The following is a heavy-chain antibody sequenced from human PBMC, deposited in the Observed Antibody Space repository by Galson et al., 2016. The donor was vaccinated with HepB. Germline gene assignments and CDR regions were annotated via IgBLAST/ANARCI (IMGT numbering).Heavy chain of an antibody. D-gene: IGHD2-15*01. CDR1: GFTFSNYG. CDR2: ISYDGSSK. Sequence: SLRLSCAASGFTFSNYGMHWVRQAPGKGLEWVAVISYDGSSKYYADSVKGRFTISRDNSKNTPYLQMNSLRAEDPAVFYCAKEAGCSGGRCYSWQLTTETTWFDYWGQGIRVTVSS. V-gene: IGHV3-30*18. CDR3: AKEAGCSGGRCYSWQLTTETTWFDY. J-gene: IGHJ4*02.